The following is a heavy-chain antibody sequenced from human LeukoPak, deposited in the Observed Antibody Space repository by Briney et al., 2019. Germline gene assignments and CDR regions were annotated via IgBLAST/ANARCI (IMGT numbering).Heavy chain of an antibody. V-gene: IGHV1-2*02. CDR1: GYTFSDYY. CDR2: INPYSGGT. Sequence: ASVKVSCKASGYTFSDYYLHWLRQAPGQGLEWMGWINPYSGGTNYAQKFQGRVTMTRDTSISTAYMELSRLRSDDMAVYYCARDGHRRYYYGSSGREDVFDIWGQGTMVTVSS. D-gene: IGHD3-22*01. J-gene: IGHJ3*02. CDR3: ARDGHRRYYYGSSGREDVFDI.